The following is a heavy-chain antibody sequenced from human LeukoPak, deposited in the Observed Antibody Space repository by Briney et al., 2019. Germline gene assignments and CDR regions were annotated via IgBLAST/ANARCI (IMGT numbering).Heavy chain of an antibody. V-gene: IGHV1-18*01. J-gene: IGHJ4*02. CDR3: ARGISDYDILTGYYRVTANDY. D-gene: IGHD3-9*01. CDR1: SYTFTSYG. Sequence: AASVKVFCKASSYTFTSYGIGWVRQAPGQGLEWMGWISAYNGNTNYAQRLHGRVTMTTDTSTSTAYMELRSLRSDDTAVYYCARGISDYDILTGYYRVTANDYWGQGTLVTVSS. CDR2: ISAYNGNT.